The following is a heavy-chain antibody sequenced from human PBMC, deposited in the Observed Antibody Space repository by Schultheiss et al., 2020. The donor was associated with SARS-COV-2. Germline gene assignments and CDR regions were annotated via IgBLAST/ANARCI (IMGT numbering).Heavy chain of an antibody. V-gene: IGHV4-61*08. Sequence: SETLSLTCTVSGGSISGGGYCWSWIRQHPGKGLEWIGNIYNSGSTNYNPSLKSRVTISVDTSKNQFSLKLSSVTAADTAVYYCARGGDGYNSPYYYYYGMDVWGQGTTVTVSS. CDR3: ARGGDGYNSPYYYYYGMDV. CDR2: IYNSGST. D-gene: IGHD5-24*01. J-gene: IGHJ6*02. CDR1: GGSISGGGYC.